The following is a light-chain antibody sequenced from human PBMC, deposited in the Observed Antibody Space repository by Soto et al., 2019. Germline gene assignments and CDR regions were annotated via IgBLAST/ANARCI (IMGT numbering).Light chain of an antibody. V-gene: IGKV3-15*01. CDR1: QSVSSK. Sequence: EIVMTQSPATLSVSPGERATLSCRASQSVSSKLAWFQQKPGQAPSLLIYGVSTRATGVPVSFSGSGSGTEFTLTINSLQSEDFAVYYCHQYGSSPTYSFGQGTRLEIK. CDR3: HQYGSSPTYS. J-gene: IGKJ2*03. CDR2: GVS.